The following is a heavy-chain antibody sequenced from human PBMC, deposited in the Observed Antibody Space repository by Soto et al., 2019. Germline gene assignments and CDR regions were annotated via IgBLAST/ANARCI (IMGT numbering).Heavy chain of an antibody. V-gene: IGHV1-69*13. CDR3: ARGPYSSGRYYYYGMDV. CDR2: IIPIFGTA. Sequence: SVKVSCKASGGTFSSYAISWVRQAPGQGLEWMGGIIPIFGTANYAQKFQGRVTITADESTSTAYMELSSLRSEDTAAYYCARGPYSSGRYYYYGMDVWGQGTTVTVSS. CDR1: GGTFSSYA. J-gene: IGHJ6*02. D-gene: IGHD6-19*01.